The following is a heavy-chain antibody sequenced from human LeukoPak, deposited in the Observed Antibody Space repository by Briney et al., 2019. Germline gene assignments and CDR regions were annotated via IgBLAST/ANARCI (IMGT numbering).Heavy chain of an antibody. Sequence: SGPGLVKPSQTLSLTCAISGDSVSSNSAAWNWIRQSPSRGLEWLGRTYYRSKWYNDHAISVKSRITFTPDTSKDQFSLQLNSMTPEDTAVYYCARGEDSFSHWGQGTLVTVSS. J-gene: IGHJ4*02. CDR3: ARGEDSFSH. CDR2: TYYRSKWYN. CDR1: GDSVSSNSAA. D-gene: IGHD1-26*01. V-gene: IGHV6-1*01.